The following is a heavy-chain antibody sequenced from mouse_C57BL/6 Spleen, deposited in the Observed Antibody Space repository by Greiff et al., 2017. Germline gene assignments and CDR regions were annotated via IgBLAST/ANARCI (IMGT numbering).Heavy chain of an antibody. V-gene: IGHV1-50*01. D-gene: IGHD1-1*01. CDR2: IDPSDSYT. Sequence: QVQLQQPGAELVKPGASVKLSCKASGYTFTSYWMQWVKQRPGQGLEWIGEIDPSDSYTNYNQKFKGKATLTVDTSSSTAYMQLSSLTSEDSAVYYCASYYYGSYWDYWGQGTTLTVAS. J-gene: IGHJ2*01. CDR1: GYTFTSYW. CDR3: ASYYYGSYWDY.